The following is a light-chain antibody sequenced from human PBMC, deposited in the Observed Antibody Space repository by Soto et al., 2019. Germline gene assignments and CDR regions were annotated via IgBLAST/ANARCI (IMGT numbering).Light chain of an antibody. CDR1: QSVSSSY. V-gene: IGKV3D-15*01. CDR2: GAS. CDR3: QQYHTWPLT. J-gene: IGKJ4*01. Sequence: EIVLTQSPGTLSLSPGERATLSCRASQSVSSSYLAWYQQKPGQAPRLLISGASTRATGIPARFSGSGSGTEFTLTISSLQSEDCALYYCQQYHTWPLTFGGGTKVDIK.